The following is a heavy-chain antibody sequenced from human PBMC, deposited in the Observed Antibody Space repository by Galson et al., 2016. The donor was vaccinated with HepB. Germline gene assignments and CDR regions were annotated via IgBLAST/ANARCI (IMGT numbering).Heavy chain of an antibody. J-gene: IGHJ3*02. D-gene: IGHD2-2*01. CDR2: IYWNDDK. CDR3: AHSTSWFDAFDI. V-gene: IGHV2-5*01. Sequence: PALVKPTQTLTLTCTFSGFSFSSSGVGVGWIRQPPGKALEWLALIYWNDDKRYSPSLKSRLTISRDTSKNQVVLTMTNMDPVDTATYYCAHSTSWFDAFDIWGQGTMVTVSS. CDR1: GFSFSSSGVG.